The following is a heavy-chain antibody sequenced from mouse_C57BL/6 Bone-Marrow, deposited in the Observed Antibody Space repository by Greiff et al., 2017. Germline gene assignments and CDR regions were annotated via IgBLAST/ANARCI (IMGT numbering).Heavy chain of an antibody. J-gene: IGHJ4*01. D-gene: IGHD1-1*01. V-gene: IGHV1-82*01. CDR2: IYPGDGDT. Sequence: QVQLQQSGPELVKPGASVKISCKASGYAFSSSWMNWVKQRPGKGLEWIGRIYPGDGDTNYNGKFKGKATLTADKSSSTAYMQLSSLASEDSAVYFCSRSYYSSSYSMDYWGQGTSLTVSS. CDR3: SRSYYSSSYSMDY. CDR1: GYAFSSSW.